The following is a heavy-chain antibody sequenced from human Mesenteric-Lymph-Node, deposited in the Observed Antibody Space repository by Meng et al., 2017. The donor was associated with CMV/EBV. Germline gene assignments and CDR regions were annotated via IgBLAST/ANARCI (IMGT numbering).Heavy chain of an antibody. J-gene: IGHJ4*02. V-gene: IGHV4-30-4*08. Sequence: SETLSLTCTVSGGSISSRDYYWTWIRQPPGKGLEWIGYIYYTGSAYYNPSLRSRVTISVDASKNQFSLKLSSVTAADTAVYYCARGGSTMFGVVLPDFDYWGQGMLVTVSS. D-gene: IGHD3-3*01. CDR1: GGSISSRDYY. CDR3: ARGGSTMFGVVLPDFDY. CDR2: IYYTGSA.